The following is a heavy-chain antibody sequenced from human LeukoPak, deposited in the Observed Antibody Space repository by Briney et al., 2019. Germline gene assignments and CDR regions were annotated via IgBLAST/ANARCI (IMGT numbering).Heavy chain of an antibody. V-gene: IGHV1-69*04. CDR2: IIPILGIA. CDR1: GGTFSSYA. CDR3: ARESGGGYSYAIFDY. J-gene: IGHJ4*02. Sequence: ASVKVSCKASGGTFSSYAISWVRQAPGQGLEWMGRIIPILGIANYAQKFQGRVTITADKSTSTAYMELSSLRSEDTAVYYCARESGGGYSYAIFDYWGQGTPVTVSS. D-gene: IGHD5-18*01.